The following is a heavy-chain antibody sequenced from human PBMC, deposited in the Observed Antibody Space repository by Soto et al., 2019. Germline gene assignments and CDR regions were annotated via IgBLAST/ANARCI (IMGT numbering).Heavy chain of an antibody. Sequence: ASVKVSCKASGYTFTGYYMHWVRQAPGQGLEWMGWINPNCGGTDYAQKFQGWVTMTRDTSISTAYMELSRLRSDDTAVYYCARGAKEHSSSSVEYYFDYWGQGTLVTVSS. J-gene: IGHJ4*02. CDR2: INPNCGGT. D-gene: IGHD6-6*01. V-gene: IGHV1-2*04. CDR1: GYTFTGYY. CDR3: ARGAKEHSSSSVEYYFDY.